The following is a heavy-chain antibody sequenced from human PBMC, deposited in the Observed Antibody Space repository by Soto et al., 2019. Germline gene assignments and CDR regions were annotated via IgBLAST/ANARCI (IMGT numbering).Heavy chain of an antibody. J-gene: IGHJ6*02. CDR2: INPNSGGT. V-gene: IGHV1-2*02. CDR3: ARNIAAAGTGYYYYGMDV. Sequence: AASVKVSCKASGYTFTGYYMHWVRQAPGQGLEWMGWINPNSGGTNYAQKFQGRVTMTRDTSISTAYMELSRLRSDDTAVYYCARNIAAAGTGYYYYGMDVWGQGTTVTVSS. CDR1: GYTFTGYY. D-gene: IGHD6-13*01.